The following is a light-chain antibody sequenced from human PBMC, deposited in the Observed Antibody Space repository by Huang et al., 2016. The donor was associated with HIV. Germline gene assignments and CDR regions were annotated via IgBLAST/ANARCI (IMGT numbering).Light chain of an antibody. V-gene: IGKV1-39*01. CDR2: AAS. CDR1: QSFSSS. J-gene: IGKJ2*01. CDR3: QQSDSTPYT. Sequence: DIQMTQSPSALSASVGDRVTISYRSSQSFSSSLKLYQQRPGKAPKLLIYAASSLQIGVPSRFIVSGSGTDFSLTINSLQPEDFATYYCQQSDSTPYTFGQGTKLEIK.